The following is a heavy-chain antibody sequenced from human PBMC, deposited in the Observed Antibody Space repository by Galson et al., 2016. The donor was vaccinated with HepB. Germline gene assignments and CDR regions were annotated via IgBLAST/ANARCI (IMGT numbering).Heavy chain of an antibody. CDR3: ARLVAADALVEASDV. D-gene: IGHD6-13*01. J-gene: IGHJ3*01. CDR2: IHTRTGSP. V-gene: IGHV7-4-1*02. Sequence: SVKVSCKASGYTFSSYAINWVRQAPGQGLEWMGWIHTRTGSPSYAQGFTGRYVFSLDTAVSTAYLEISRLKTEDTGVYYCARLVAADALVEASDVWGQGTLVTVSS. CDR1: GYTFSSYA.